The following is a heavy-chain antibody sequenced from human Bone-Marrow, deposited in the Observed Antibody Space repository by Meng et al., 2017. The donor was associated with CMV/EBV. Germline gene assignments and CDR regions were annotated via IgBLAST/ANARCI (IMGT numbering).Heavy chain of an antibody. CDR3: ARLTIFGVVIAFEC. Sequence: SETLSLTCTVSGGSISSSSYYWGWIRQPPGKGLEWIGSIYYSGSTYYNPSLKSRVTISVDTSKNQFSLKLSSVTAADTAVYYCARLTIFGVVIAFECWGQGTLVTVSS. CDR2: IYYSGST. CDR1: GGSISSSSYY. D-gene: IGHD3-3*01. J-gene: IGHJ4*02. V-gene: IGHV4-39*01.